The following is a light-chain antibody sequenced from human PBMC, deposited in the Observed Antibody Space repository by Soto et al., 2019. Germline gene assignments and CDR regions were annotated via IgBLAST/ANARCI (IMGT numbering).Light chain of an antibody. Sequence: EIVMTQSPATLSVSPGERATLSCRASQSVSSNLAWYQQKPGQAPRLLIYGASTRATGIPARFSGSGSGTELTLTISSLQSEDFAVNYCQQYTNWPPETFGQGTKVEIK. CDR2: GAS. V-gene: IGKV3-15*01. CDR1: QSVSSN. CDR3: QQYTNWPPET. J-gene: IGKJ1*01.